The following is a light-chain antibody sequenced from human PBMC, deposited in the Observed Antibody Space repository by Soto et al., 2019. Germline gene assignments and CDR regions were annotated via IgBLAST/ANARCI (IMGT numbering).Light chain of an antibody. J-gene: IGKJ1*01. V-gene: IGKV4-1*01. CDR1: QSVLYSSNNKNY. Sequence: IVMTQSPDSLAVSLGERATINCKSSQSVLYSSNNKNYLAWYQQKPGQPPKLLIYWASTRESGVPDRFSGSGSGTHSTLTISSLQAEDVAVYYCQQSYSTPWTFGQGTKVEIK. CDR3: QQSYSTPWT. CDR2: WAS.